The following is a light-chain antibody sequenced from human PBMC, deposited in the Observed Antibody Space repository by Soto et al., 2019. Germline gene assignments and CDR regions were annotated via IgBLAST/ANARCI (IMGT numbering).Light chain of an antibody. J-gene: IGKJ5*01. CDR2: GAS. CDR3: QQYSDLPMT. CDR1: QSVSSSY. V-gene: IGKV3-20*01. Sequence: EIVLTQSPGTLSLSPGERGTRSCRAGQSVSSSYLAWYQQKPGQAPRLLIYGASSRATGIPDRFSGSGSGTDFTLTISRLEPEDFAVYFCQQYSDLPMTFGQGTRLENK.